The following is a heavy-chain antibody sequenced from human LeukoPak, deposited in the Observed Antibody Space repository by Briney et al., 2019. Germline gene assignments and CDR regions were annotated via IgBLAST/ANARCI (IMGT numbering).Heavy chain of an antibody. CDR2: IYYSGST. J-gene: IGHJ6*03. CDR3: ARGGYSGYDWDYYYMDV. D-gene: IGHD5-12*01. V-gene: IGHV4-39*07. Sequence: SETLSLTCTVSGGSISSSSYYWGWIRQPPGKGLEWIGSIYYSGSTYYNPSLKSRVTISVDTSKNQFSLKLSSVTAADTAVYYCARGGYSGYDWDYYYMDVWGKGTTVTISS. CDR1: GGSISSSSYY.